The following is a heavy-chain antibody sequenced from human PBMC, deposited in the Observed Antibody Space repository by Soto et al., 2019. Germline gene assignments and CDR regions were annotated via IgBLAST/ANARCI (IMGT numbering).Heavy chain of an antibody. J-gene: IGHJ3*02. CDR3: ARIIAVAGADAFDI. CDR2: IYPGDSDT. CDR1: GYTFTTYC. D-gene: IGHD6-19*01. Sequence: PGESLKISCKGSGYTFTTYCIAWVRQMPGKGLEWMGIIYPGDSDTRYGPSFQGQVTISADKSNSTAYLQWSSLQASDTAMYYCARIIAVAGADAFDIWGQGTMVTVS. V-gene: IGHV5-51*01.